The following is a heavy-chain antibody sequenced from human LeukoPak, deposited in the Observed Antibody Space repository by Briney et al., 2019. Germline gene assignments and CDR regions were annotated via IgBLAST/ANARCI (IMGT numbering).Heavy chain of an antibody. CDR1: GFTFSSYS. Sequence: GGSLRLSCAASGFTFSSYSMNWVRQAPGKGLEWVSYISSSSSTIYYADSVKGRFTISRDNAKNSLYLQMNSLRAEDTAVYYCARDRGVFIAAAGDFDYWGQGTLVTVSS. J-gene: IGHJ4*02. V-gene: IGHV3-48*01. CDR3: ARDRGVFIAAAGDFDY. D-gene: IGHD6-13*01. CDR2: ISSSSSTI.